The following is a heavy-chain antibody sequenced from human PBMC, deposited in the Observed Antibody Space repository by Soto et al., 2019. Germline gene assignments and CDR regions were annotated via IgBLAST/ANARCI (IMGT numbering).Heavy chain of an antibody. J-gene: IGHJ6*02. D-gene: IGHD3-10*01. CDR2: ISSSSSYI. V-gene: IGHV3-21*01. Sequence: GGSLRLSCAASGFTFSSYSMNWVRQAPGKGLEWVSSISSSSSYIYYADSVKGRFTISRDNAKNSLYLQMNSLRAEDTAVYYCARNYGSGSYYNGYYYGMDVWGQGTTVTVSS. CDR1: GFTFSSYS. CDR3: ARNYGSGSYYNGYYYGMDV.